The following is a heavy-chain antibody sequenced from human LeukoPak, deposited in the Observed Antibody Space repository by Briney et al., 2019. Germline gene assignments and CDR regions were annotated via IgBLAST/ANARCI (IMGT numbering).Heavy chain of an antibody. CDR3: ARGDNTIGWFDY. J-gene: IGHJ4*02. CDR2: ITATSSST. CDR1: GFTFSSYG. Sequence: GGSLRLSCAASGFTFSSYGMSWVRQAPGKGLEWVSAITATSSSTHDADSVQGRFTISRDNSKNTLYLQMNSLRPEDTAIYYCARGDNTIGWFDYWGQGTLVTVSS. V-gene: IGHV3-23*01. D-gene: IGHD3-16*01.